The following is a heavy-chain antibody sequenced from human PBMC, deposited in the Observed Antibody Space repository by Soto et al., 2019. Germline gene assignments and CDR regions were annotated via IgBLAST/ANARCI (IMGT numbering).Heavy chain of an antibody. D-gene: IGHD3-10*01. CDR1: GFTFSSYE. V-gene: IGHV3-48*03. J-gene: IGHJ4*02. CDR3: ARVALIWFRESQRFFDY. CDR2: ISSSVSTI. Sequence: GGSLRLSCAASGFTFSSYEMNWVRQAPGKGLEWVSYISSSVSTIYYADSVKGRFTISRDNAKNSLYLQMNSLRAEDTAVYYCARVALIWFRESQRFFDYWCQGTLVTLSS.